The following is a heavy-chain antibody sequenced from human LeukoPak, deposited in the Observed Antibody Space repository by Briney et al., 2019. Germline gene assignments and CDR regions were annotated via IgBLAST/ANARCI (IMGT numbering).Heavy chain of an antibody. D-gene: IGHD1-26*01. V-gene: IGHV3-23*01. Sequence: GGSLRLSCAASGFTFTTYAMSWVRQAPGKGLEWVSTISGSGGSTYYAGSVKGRFTISRDNSKNTLYLQMNSLRAEDTAVYYCVGGTVDYWGQGTLVTVSS. J-gene: IGHJ4*02. CDR2: ISGSGGST. CDR1: GFTFTTYA. CDR3: VGGTVDY.